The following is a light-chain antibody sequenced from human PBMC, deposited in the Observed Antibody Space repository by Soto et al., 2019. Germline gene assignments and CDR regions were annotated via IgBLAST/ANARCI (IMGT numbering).Light chain of an antibody. J-gene: IGKJ4*01. CDR1: QSVSSNY. Sequence: EIVLTQSPGTLSLSPGERATPSCRASQSVSSNYLAWYQHRPGQAPRLLIYGASSRATGIPDRFSGSGSGTDFTLTISRLEPEDFAVYYCQQYATSPALTFGGGTKVDIK. CDR3: QQYATSPALT. CDR2: GAS. V-gene: IGKV3-20*01.